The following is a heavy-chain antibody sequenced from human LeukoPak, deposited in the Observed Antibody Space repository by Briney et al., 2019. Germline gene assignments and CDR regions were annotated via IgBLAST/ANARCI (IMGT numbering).Heavy chain of an antibody. CDR2: ISAYNGNT. D-gene: IGHD6-13*01. Sequence: ASVKVSCKASGYTFTSYGISWVRQAPGQGLEWMGWISAYNGNTNYAQKLQGRVTMTTDTSTSTAYMELRSLRSDDKAVYYCARGQSIAAAGTVDYWGQGTLVTVSS. V-gene: IGHV1-18*01. CDR1: GYTFTSYG. J-gene: IGHJ4*02. CDR3: ARGQSIAAAGTVDY.